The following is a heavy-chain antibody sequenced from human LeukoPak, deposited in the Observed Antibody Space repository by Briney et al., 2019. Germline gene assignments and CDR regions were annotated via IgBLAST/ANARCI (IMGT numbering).Heavy chain of an antibody. CDR3: AKDASYYDSSGSYYLDY. Sequence: PGGSLRLSCAASGFTFSSYAMSWVRQAPGKGLEWVSAISGSGGSTYYADSVKGRFTISRDNSKNTLYLQMNSLRAEDTAVYYCAKDASYYDSSGSYYLDYWGQGTLVTVSS. V-gene: IGHV3-23*01. CDR1: GFTFSSYA. J-gene: IGHJ4*02. D-gene: IGHD3-22*01. CDR2: ISGSGGST.